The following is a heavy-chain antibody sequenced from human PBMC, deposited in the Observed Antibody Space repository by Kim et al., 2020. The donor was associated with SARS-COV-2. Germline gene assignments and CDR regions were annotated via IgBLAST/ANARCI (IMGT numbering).Heavy chain of an antibody. CDR1: GFTFSSYA. J-gene: IGHJ4*02. D-gene: IGHD1-26*01. Sequence: GGSLRLSCAASGFTFSSYAMHWVRQTPGKGLEWVAVISYDGSNKYYADSVKGRFTISRDNSKNTLYLQMNSLRAEDTAVYYCAGGVWEYYPMCYWGQGTLVTVSS. V-gene: IGHV3-30-3*01. CDR2: ISYDGSNK. CDR3: AGGVWEYYPMCY.